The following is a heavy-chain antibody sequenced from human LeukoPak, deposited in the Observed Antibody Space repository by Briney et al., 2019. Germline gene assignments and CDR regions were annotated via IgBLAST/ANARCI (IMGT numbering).Heavy chain of an antibody. Sequence: SVKVSCKASGGTFSSYAISWVRQAPGQGLEWMGRIIPIFGTANYAQKFQGRVTITTDESTSTAYMELSSLRSEDTAVYYCARDSGEITAAGHAWWFDPWGQGTLVTVSS. CDR1: GGTFSSYA. V-gene: IGHV1-69*05. J-gene: IGHJ5*02. D-gene: IGHD6-13*01. CDR2: IIPIFGTA. CDR3: ARDSGEITAAGHAWWFDP.